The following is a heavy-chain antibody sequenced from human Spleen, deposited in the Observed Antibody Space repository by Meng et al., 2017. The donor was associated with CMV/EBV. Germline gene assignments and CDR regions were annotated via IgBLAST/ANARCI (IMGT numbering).Heavy chain of an antibody. CDR1: SFSGNY. Sequence: SFSGNYWRGIRQPPGKGREWIGEINHSGRTNYNPSLKSRVATSVDTSKNQFSLKLSSVTAADTAVYYCARGRRRYSFWSDHIGGWFDPWGQGTLVTVSS. V-gene: IGHV4-34*01. D-gene: IGHD3-3*01. CDR3: ARGRRRYSFWSDHIGGWFDP. J-gene: IGHJ5*02. CDR2: INHSGRT.